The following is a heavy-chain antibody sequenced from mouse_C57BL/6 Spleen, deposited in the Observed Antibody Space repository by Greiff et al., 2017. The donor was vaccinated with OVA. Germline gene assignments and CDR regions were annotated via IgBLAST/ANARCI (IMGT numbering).Heavy chain of an antibody. D-gene: IGHD1-1*01. CDR2: IYPGSGNT. CDR1: GYSFTSYY. V-gene: IGHV1-66*01. J-gene: IGHJ2*01. Sequence: VKLQESGPELVKPGASVKISCKASGYSFTSYYIHWVKQRPGQGLEWIGWIYPGSGNTKYNEKFKGKATLTADTSSSTAYMQLSSLTSEDSAVYYCARSLYYYGSSVDYWGQGTTLTVSS. CDR3: ARSLYYYGSSVDY.